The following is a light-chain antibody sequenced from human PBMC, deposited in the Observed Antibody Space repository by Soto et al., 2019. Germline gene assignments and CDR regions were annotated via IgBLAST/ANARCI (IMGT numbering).Light chain of an antibody. V-gene: IGKV3-11*01. CDR3: QQRSNWPPYT. CDR1: QSVANY. CDR2: DAS. J-gene: IGKJ2*01. Sequence: EIVLTQSPATLSLSPGERATLSCRASQSVANYLAWYHQKPGQAPRLLISDASNRATGTPARFSGSGSGTDFTLTISSLEPEDFAVYYCQQRSNWPPYTFGQGTKLEIK.